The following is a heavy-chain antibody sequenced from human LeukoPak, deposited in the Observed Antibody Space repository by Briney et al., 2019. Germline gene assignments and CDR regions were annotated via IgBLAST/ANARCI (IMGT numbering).Heavy chain of an antibody. CDR2: IYHSGST. CDR1: GGSISSYY. CDR3: ARQGPTVTTRALDY. D-gene: IGHD4-17*01. Sequence: PSETLSLTFTVSGGSISSYYWGWIRQPPGKGLEWIGSIYHSGSTYYNPSLKSRVTISVDMSKNQFSLKLSSVTAADTAVYYCARQGPTVTTRALDYWGQGTLVTVSS. V-gene: IGHV4-38-2*02. J-gene: IGHJ4*02.